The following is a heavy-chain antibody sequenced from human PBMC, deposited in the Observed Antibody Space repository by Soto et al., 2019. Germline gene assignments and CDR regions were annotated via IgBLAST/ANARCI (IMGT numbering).Heavy chain of an antibody. CDR2: IIPIFGTA. D-gene: IGHD5-18*01. CDR3: ARDAEDTAMVTDYYYYYGMDV. Sequence: QVQLVQAGAEVKKPGSSVKVSCKASGGTFSSYAISWVRQAPGQGLEWMGGIIPIFGTANYAQKFQGRVTITADESTSTGDMELSSLRSEDTAVYYCARDAEDTAMVTDYYYYYGMDVWGQGTTVTVSS. V-gene: IGHV1-69*01. CDR1: GGTFSSYA. J-gene: IGHJ6*02.